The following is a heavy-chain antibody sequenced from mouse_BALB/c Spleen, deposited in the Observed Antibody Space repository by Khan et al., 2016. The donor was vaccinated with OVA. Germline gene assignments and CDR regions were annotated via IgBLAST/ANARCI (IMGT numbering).Heavy chain of an antibody. D-gene: IGHD2-3*01. CDR1: GYSITSDYA. CDR3: ARDGSRYNYAMDY. CDR2: INYSGST. V-gene: IGHV3-2*02. J-gene: IGHJ4*01. Sequence: VRLQQSGPGLVKPSQSLSLTCTVTGYSITSDYAWNWIRQFPGNKLEWMGYINYSGSTNYNPSLKSRISITRDTSKNQFFLQLNSVTTEDTATYYCARDGSRYNYAMDYWGQGTAVTVSS.